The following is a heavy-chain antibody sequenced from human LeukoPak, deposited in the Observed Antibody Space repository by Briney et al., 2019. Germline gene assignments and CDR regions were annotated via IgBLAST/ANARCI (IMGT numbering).Heavy chain of an antibody. D-gene: IGHD5-18*01. J-gene: IGHJ5*02. CDR3: ARVDSFNWFDP. Sequence: PSETLSLTCTVPGGSVSSGNCFWAWIRQPPGKGLEWIGYMYYSGSNKYNPSLKSRVTISVDTSKNQFSLKLTSVTAADTAVYYCARVDSFNWFDPWGQGTLVTVSS. CDR1: GGSVSSGNCF. CDR2: MYYSGSN. V-gene: IGHV4-61*01.